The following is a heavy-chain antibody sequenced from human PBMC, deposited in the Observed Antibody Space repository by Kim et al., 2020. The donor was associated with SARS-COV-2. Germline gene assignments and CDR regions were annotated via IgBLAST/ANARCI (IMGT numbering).Heavy chain of an antibody. V-gene: IGHV3-30*04. D-gene: IGHD6-13*01. CDR3: ARGRYSSSWGRGPNQYGMDV. Sequence: GGSLRLSCAASGFTFSSYAMHWVRQAPGKGLEWVAVISYDGSNKYYADSVKGRFTISRDNSKNTLYLQMNSLRAEDTAVYYCARGRYSSSWGRGPNQYGMDVWGQGTTVTVSS. CDR1: GFTFSSYA. J-gene: IGHJ6*02. CDR2: ISYDGSNK.